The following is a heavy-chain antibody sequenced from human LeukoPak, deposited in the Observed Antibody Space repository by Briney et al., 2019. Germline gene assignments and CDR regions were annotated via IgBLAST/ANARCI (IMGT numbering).Heavy chain of an antibody. CDR3: AASLYDSSGYSRPPGLDY. CDR1: GGTFSSYA. J-gene: IGHJ4*02. D-gene: IGHD3-22*01. V-gene: IGHV1-69*05. CDR2: IIPIFGTA. Sequence: ASVKVSCKASGGTFSSYAISWVRQAPGQGLEWMGGIIPIFGTANYAQKFQGRVTITTDESTSTAYMELSSLRSEDTAVYYCAASLYDSSGYSRPPGLDYWGQGTLVTVSS.